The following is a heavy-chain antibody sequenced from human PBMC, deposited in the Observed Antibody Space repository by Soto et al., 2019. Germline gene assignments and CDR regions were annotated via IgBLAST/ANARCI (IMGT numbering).Heavy chain of an antibody. CDR2: IWYDGSNK. V-gene: IGHV3-33*01. J-gene: IGHJ5*02. CDR1: GFTFSSYG. CDR3: ARDDGEGAAADNWFDP. D-gene: IGHD6-13*01. Sequence: GGSLRLSCAASGFTFSSYGMHWVRQAPGKGLEWVAVIWYDGSNKYYADSVKGRFTISRDNSKNTLYLQMNSLRAEDTAVYYCARDDGEGAAADNWFDPWGQGTLVTVSS.